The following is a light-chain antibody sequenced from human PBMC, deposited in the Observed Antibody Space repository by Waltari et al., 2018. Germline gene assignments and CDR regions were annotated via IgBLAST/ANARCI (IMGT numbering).Light chain of an antibody. CDR2: WAS. CDR1: QSVLYSSTNKNY. CDR3: QQYYSTPPIT. V-gene: IGKV4-1*01. Sequence: DIVLDQSTDSLAVSLGERATINCKSSQSVLYSSTNKNYLAWYQQKPGQPPKLLIYWASTRESGVPDRFSGSGSGADFTLTISSLQAEDVAVYYCQQYYSTPPITFGQGTRLEIK. J-gene: IGKJ5*01.